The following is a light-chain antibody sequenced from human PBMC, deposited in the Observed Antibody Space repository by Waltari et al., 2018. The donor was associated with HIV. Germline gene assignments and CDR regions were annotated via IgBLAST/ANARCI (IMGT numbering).Light chain of an antibody. CDR2: DTS. Sequence: QSVLTQPPSVSAATGQKDTISCTGSSSNIGNNFVSWYQQFPGTAPKLLIYDTSKRPPLFPVRCPGSKSGTSATLGITGLQTGDEADYYCGTWESSLSVHVVFGGGTKLTVL. J-gene: IGLJ2*01. CDR3: GTWESSLSVHVV. CDR1: SSNIGNNF. V-gene: IGLV1-51*01.